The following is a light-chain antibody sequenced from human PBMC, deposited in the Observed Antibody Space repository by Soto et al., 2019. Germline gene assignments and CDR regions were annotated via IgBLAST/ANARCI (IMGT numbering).Light chain of an antibody. CDR2: DAS. J-gene: IGKJ5*01. V-gene: IGKV3D-20*01. CDR1: QSVSNSY. Sequence: EIVLTQSPATLSLSPGERATLSCGASQSVSNSYLAWYQQKPGLAPRLLIYDASSRATGIPDRFSGSGSGTDFTLTISRLEPEDFAVYYCQQYGSSRITFGQGTRLEIK. CDR3: QQYGSSRIT.